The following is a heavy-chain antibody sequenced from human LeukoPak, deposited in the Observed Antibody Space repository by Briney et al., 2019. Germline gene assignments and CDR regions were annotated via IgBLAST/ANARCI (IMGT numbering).Heavy chain of an antibody. CDR2: FDPEDGET. Sequence: ASVKVSCKVSGYTLTELSMHWVRQAPGKGLEWTGSFDPEDGETIYAQKFQGRVTMTEDTSTDTAYMELSSLRSEDTAIYYCATDLTCSSTSCYVDYWGQGTLVTVSS. J-gene: IGHJ4*02. CDR3: ATDLTCSSTSCYVDY. D-gene: IGHD2-2*01. V-gene: IGHV1-24*01. CDR1: GYTLTELS.